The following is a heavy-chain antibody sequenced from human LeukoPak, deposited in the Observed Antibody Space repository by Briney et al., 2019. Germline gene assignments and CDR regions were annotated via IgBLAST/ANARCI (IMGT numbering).Heavy chain of an antibody. CDR2: INRDASSI. CDR3: AALDHGCDF. V-gene: IGHV3-74*01. Sequence: GGSLRLSCAASGFTFSTYWMHWVRQAPGKGLVWVSRINRDASSIAYADSVQGRFTISRDNAKNTLYLQMNNLRAEDTAVYYCAALDHGCDFWGQGALVTVSS. CDR1: GFTFSTYW. J-gene: IGHJ4*02.